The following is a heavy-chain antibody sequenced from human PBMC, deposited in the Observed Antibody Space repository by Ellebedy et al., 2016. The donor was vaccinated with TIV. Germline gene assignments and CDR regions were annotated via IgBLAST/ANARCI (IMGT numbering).Heavy chain of an antibody. Sequence: SETLSLTCGIYGGSFNTYYWTRIRQSTARRLEWIGEINHRGITNYNPSLESRVTLSVDTSKTQFSLQLRSVTAADTAVYYCAREDAVLDPQIYYYYGLDVWGQGTTVTVSS. CDR2: INHRGIT. CDR3: AREDAVLDPQIYYYYGLDV. V-gene: IGHV4-34*01. D-gene: IGHD3-3*02. J-gene: IGHJ6*02. CDR1: GGSFNTYY.